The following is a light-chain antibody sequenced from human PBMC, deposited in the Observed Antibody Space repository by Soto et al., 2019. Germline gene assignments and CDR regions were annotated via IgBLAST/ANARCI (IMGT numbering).Light chain of an antibody. CDR2: KAS. V-gene: IGKV1-5*03. CDR1: QSISSW. J-gene: IGKJ1*01. Sequence: DIQMTQSPSTLSASVGDRVTITCRASQSISSWLAWYQQKPGKAPKLLIYKASSLESGVPSRFSGSGSGTEFTLTISSLQPDDFATYYCQQYTSYSRTFCQGTKVE. CDR3: QQYTSYSRT.